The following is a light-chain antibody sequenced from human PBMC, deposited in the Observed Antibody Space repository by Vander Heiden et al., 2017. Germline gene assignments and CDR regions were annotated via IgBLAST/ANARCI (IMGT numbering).Light chain of an antibody. J-gene: IGLJ1*01. V-gene: IGLV2-23*02. CDR3: CSYAGSSTLGV. CDR2: EVT. CDR1: SSDVGRYNL. Sequence: QSALTQPASVSGSPGQSITISCTGTSSDVGRYNLVSWYQHHPGKAPKLMIYEVTKRPSGVSNRFSGSKSGNTASLTISGLQAEDEADYYCCSYAGSSTLGVFGTGTKVTVL.